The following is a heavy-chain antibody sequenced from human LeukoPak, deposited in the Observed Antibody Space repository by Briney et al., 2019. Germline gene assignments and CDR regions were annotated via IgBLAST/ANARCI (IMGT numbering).Heavy chain of an antibody. V-gene: IGHV4-39*01. CDR3: ARHYGGSYQDY. Sequence: SETLSLTCTVSGGSISSSSYYWGWIRQPPGKGLEWIGSIYYSGSTYYNPSLKSRVTISVDTSKNQFSLKLSSVTAADTAVYYCARHYGGSYQDYWGQGTPVTVSS. D-gene: IGHD1-26*01. J-gene: IGHJ4*02. CDR1: GGSISSSSYY. CDR2: IYYSGST.